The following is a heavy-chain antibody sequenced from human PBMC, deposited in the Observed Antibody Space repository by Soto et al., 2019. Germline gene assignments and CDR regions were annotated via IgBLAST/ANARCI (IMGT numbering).Heavy chain of an antibody. CDR1: GYTFTSYG. J-gene: IGHJ6*02. D-gene: IGHD1-20*01. CDR2: ISAYNGNT. Sequence: QVQLVQSGAEVKKPGASVKVSCKASGYTFTSYGISWVRQAPGQGLEWMGWISAYNGNTNYAQKLQGRVTMTTDTATSTAYMELRSLRSDDTAVYYCARSISYGSYYYYGMDVWGQGTTVTVSS. V-gene: IGHV1-18*01. CDR3: ARSISYGSYYYYGMDV.